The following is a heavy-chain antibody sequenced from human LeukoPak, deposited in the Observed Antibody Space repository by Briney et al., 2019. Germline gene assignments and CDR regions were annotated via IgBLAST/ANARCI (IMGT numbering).Heavy chain of an antibody. J-gene: IGHJ3*02. CDR3: ARVGGNGFFRASPNDAFDI. D-gene: IGHD3-3*01. CDR1: GGTFSSYA. CDR2: IIPIFGTA. V-gene: IGHV1-69*01. Sequence: ASVKVSCKASGGTFSSYAISWVRQAPGQGLEWMGGIIPIFGTANYAQKFQGRVTITADESTSTAYMELSSLRSDDTAVYYCARVGGNGFFRASPNDAFDIWGQGTMVTVSS.